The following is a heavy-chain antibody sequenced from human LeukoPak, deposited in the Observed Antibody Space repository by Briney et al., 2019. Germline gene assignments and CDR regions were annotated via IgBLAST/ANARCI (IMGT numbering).Heavy chain of an antibody. CDR1: GFSFSSYG. D-gene: IGHD1-1*01. CDR2: ISYDGTNK. CDR3: AKDRGWNGAFDH. J-gene: IGHJ4*02. V-gene: IGHV3-30*18. Sequence: AGSLRLSCAASGFSFSSYGMHWVRQAPGKGLEWVAVISYDGTNKDYADSVKGRFTISRDNSKNTLFLQMNSLRTEDTAVYYCAKDRGWNGAFDHWGQGTLVTVSS.